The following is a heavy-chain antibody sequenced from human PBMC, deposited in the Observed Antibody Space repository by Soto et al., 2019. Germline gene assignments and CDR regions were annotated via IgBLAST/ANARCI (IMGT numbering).Heavy chain of an antibody. CDR2: ISSSSSTI. D-gene: IGHD3-9*01. V-gene: IGHV3-48*02. J-gene: IGHJ4*02. CDR3: ARDCYDILCGYLHYFDY. CDR1: GFTFSSYS. Sequence: SGGSLRLSCAASGFTFSSYSMNWVRQAPGKGLEWVSYISSSSSTIYYADSVKGRFTISRDNAKNSLYLQMNSLRDEDTAVYYCARDCYDILCGYLHYFDYWGQGTLVTVSS.